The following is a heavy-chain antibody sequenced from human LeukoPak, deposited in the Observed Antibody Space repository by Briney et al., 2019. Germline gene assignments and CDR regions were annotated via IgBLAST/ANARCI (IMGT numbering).Heavy chain of an antibody. J-gene: IGHJ4*02. Sequence: GGSLRLSCAASGFTFSSYSMNWVRQAPGKGLEWVSSISSSSSYIYYADSVKGRFTISRDNAKNSLYLQMNSLRAEGTAVYYCARDRDYDFWSGYADTIDYWGQGTLVTVSS. D-gene: IGHD3-3*01. CDR2: ISSSSSYI. CDR1: GFTFSSYS. CDR3: ARDRDYDFWSGYADTIDY. V-gene: IGHV3-21*01.